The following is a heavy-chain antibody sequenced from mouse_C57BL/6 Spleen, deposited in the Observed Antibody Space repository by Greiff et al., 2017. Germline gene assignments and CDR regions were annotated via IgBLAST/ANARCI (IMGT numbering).Heavy chain of an antibody. J-gene: IGHJ1*03. V-gene: IGHV1-55*01. CDR1: GYTFTSYW. D-gene: IGHD1-1*01. CDR3: ARRGTTVVAPYWYFEV. CDR2: IYPGSGST. Sequence: VQLQQPGAELVKPGASVKMSCKASGYTFTSYWITWVKQRPGQGLEWIGDIYPGSGSTNYNEKFKSKATLTVDTSSSTAYMQLSSLTSEDSAVYYCARRGTTVVAPYWYFEVWGTGTTVTVSS.